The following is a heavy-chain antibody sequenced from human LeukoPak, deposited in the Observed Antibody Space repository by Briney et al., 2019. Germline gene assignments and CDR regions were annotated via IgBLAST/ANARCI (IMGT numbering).Heavy chain of an antibody. CDR1: GYTFTGYY. D-gene: IGHD2-21*02. Sequence: ASVKVSCKASGYTFTGYYMHWVRQAPGQGLEWMGWINPNSGGTNHAQKFQGRVTMTRDTSISTAYMELSRLRSDDTAVYYCARGPVGVTATYYFDYWGQGTLVTVSS. CDR3: ARGPVGVTATYYFDY. CDR2: INPNSGGT. V-gene: IGHV1-2*02. J-gene: IGHJ4*02.